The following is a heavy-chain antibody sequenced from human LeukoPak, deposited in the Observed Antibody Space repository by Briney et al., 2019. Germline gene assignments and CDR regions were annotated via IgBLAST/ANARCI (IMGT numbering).Heavy chain of an antibody. CDR1: GYTFTAYY. CDR3: ARVGCSGGNCYMSNWFDS. V-gene: IGHV1-2*02. D-gene: IGHD2-15*01. CDR2: INPNSGGT. Sequence: ASVKVSCKASGYTFTAYYIHWVRQAPGQGLEWMGWINPNSGGTNYGEKFQGKVTMTRDTSLSSAYLELSSLRSDDTALYYCARVGCSGGNCYMSNWFDSWGQGTLVTVSS. J-gene: IGHJ5*01.